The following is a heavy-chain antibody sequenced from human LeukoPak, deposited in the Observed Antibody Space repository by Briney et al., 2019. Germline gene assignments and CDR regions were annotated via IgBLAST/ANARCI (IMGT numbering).Heavy chain of an antibody. CDR2: IYTSGST. D-gene: IGHD4-23*01. CDR3: ARGDYGGNSRYYYYYMDV. J-gene: IGHJ6*03. Sequence: SQTLSLTCTVSGGSISSGSYYWSWIRQPAGKGLEWIGRIYTSGSTNYNPSLKSRVTMSVDTSKNQFSLKLSSVTAADTAVYYCARGDYGGNSRYYYYYMDVWGKGTTVTVSS. V-gene: IGHV4-61*02. CDR1: GGSISSGSYY.